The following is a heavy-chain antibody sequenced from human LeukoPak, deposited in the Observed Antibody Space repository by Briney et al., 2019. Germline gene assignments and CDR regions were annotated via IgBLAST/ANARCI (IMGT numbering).Heavy chain of an antibody. CDR3: ARGVVVPAAIPFDP. J-gene: IGHJ5*02. CDR1: GGSISSYY. D-gene: IGHD2-2*01. CDR2: IYYSGST. Sequence: SETLSLTCTVSGGSISSYYWSWIRQPPGKGLEWIGYIYYSGSTNYNPSLKSRVTISVDTSKNQFSLKLSSVTAADTAVYYCARGVVVPAAIPFDPWGQGTLVTVPS. V-gene: IGHV4-59*01.